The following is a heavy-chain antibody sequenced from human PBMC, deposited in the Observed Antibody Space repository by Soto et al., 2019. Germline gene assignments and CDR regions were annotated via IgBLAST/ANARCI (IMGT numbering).Heavy chain of an antibody. CDR2: SNHSGST. D-gene: IGHD3-22*01. Sequence: PSETLSLTCAVYGGSFSGYYWSWIRQPPGKGLEWIGESNHSGSTKYNPSLKSRVTISVDTSKNQFSLKLSSVTAADTAVYYCARGDNSGYRYWGLGTLVTVSS. V-gene: IGHV4-34*01. CDR1: GGSFSGYY. J-gene: IGHJ4*02. CDR3: ARGDNSGYRY.